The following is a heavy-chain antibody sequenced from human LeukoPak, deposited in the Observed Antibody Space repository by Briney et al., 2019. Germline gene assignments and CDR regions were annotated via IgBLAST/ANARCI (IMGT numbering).Heavy chain of an antibody. CDR2: IYPGDSDT. CDR3: ARQCCRGASPGFDP. CDR1: GYSFTDYW. D-gene: IGHD3-10*01. Sequence: GESLRISCKGSGYSFTDYWIAWVRQMPGKGLEWMGIIYPGDSDTRYSPSFPGQVTSSADKSISTAYLQWSSLRAPDTAIYYCARQCCRGASPGFDPWGQGTLVTVSS. J-gene: IGHJ5*02. V-gene: IGHV5-51*01.